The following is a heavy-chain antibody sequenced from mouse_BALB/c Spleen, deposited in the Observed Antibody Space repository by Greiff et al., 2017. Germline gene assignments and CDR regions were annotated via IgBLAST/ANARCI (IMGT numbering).Heavy chain of an antibody. CDR1: GFTFSSYG. CDR3: ADYYGYDWFAY. CDR2: ISSGGSYT. J-gene: IGHJ3*01. V-gene: IGHV5-6*01. D-gene: IGHD1-2*01. Sequence: EVKLVESGGDLVKPGGSLKLSCAASGFTFSSYGMSWVRQTPDKRLEWVATISSGGSYTYYPDSVKGRFTISRDNAKNTLYLQMSSLKSEDTAMYYCADYYGYDWFAYWGQGTLVTVSA.